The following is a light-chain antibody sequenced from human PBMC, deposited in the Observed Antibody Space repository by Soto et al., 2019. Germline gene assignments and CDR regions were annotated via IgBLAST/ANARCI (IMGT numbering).Light chain of an antibody. J-gene: IGKJ2*01. CDR3: QQRSNWPRT. CDR2: SAF. V-gene: IGKV3-11*01. CDR1: QSVSSD. Sequence: EIVLTQSPATLSLSPGERATLSCRASQSVSSDLAWYQHKPGQAPRLLMYSAFNRATGIPARFSGSGSGTDFILTISSLEPEDFAVYYCQQRSNWPRTFGQGTKLEIK.